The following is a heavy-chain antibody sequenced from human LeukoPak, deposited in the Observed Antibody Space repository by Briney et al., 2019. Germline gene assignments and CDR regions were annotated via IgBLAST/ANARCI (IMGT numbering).Heavy chain of an antibody. CDR1: GFTFSSYA. J-gene: IGHJ4*02. CDR2: ISYDGSNK. D-gene: IGHD4-17*01. CDR3: AKDRRRATVIILYPDY. Sequence: GGSLRLSCAASGFTFSSYAMHWVRQAPGKGLEWVAVISYDGSNKYYADSVKGRFTISRDNAKNSLYLQMNSLRAEDTAVYYCAKDRRRATVIILYPDYWGQGTLVTVSS. V-gene: IGHV3-30-3*02.